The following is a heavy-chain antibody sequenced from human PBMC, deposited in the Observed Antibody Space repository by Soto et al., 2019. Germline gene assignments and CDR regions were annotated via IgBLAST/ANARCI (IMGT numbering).Heavy chain of an antibody. J-gene: IGHJ4*02. D-gene: IGHD2-8*01. CDR1: GFNFRNYG. CDR2: VSKSDYT. Sequence: GGSLRLSCAVSGFNFRNYGINWIRQAPGKGLEWVSSVSKSDYTYYSDSVKGRFTISRDNAKNSVSLQMTTLRAEDTAVYYCAREDIIIITAVSDFWGQGTLVTVSS. CDR3: AREDIIIITAVSDF. V-gene: IGHV3-21*01.